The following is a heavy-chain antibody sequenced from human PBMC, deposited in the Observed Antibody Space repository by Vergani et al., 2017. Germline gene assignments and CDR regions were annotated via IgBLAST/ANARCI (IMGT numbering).Heavy chain of an antibody. J-gene: IGHJ6*03. V-gene: IGHV1-46*03. Sequence: QVQLVQSGAEVKKPGASVKVSCKASGYTFTSYYMHWVRQAPGQGLEWMGIINPSGGSTSYAQKFQGRVTMTRDTSTSTVYMELSSLRSEDTAVYYCAXKVIEEYSSSSSMSYYYYMDVWGKGTTVTVSS. CDR1: GYTFTSYY. CDR3: AXKVIEEYSSSSSMSYYYYMDV. D-gene: IGHD6-6*01. CDR2: INPSGGST.